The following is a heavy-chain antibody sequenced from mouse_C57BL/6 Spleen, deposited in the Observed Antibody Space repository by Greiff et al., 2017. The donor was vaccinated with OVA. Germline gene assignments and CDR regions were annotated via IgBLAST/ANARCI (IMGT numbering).Heavy chain of an antibody. CDR3: TTDQAWFAY. CDR2: IDPENGDP. Sequence: VQLQQSGAELVRPGASVTLSCTASGFNIKDDYMPWVKQRPEQGLEWIGWIDPENGDPEYASKFQGKATITADTSSNTAYLQLSSLTSEDTAVYYCTTDQAWFAYWGQGTLVTVSA. D-gene: IGHD3-2*02. CDR1: GFNIKDDY. V-gene: IGHV14-4*01. J-gene: IGHJ3*01.